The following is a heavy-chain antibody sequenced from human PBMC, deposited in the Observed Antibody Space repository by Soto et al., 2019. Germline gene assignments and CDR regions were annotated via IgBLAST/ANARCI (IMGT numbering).Heavy chain of an antibody. D-gene: IGHD3-16*01. CDR2: LKSDGSST. J-gene: IGHJ4*02. CDR1: GFSFDNYV. V-gene: IGHV3-23*01. Sequence: EVQLLESGGDLVQPGGSLRLSCVASGFSFDNYVMSWVRQAPGKGLEWVSALKSDGSSTYYAASVKDRFIISRDNSKNTLYLQLNSLRAEDTAVYYCAQLGLMTFSHKHYFNHWGRGTLVTVSS. CDR3: AQLGLMTFSHKHYFNH.